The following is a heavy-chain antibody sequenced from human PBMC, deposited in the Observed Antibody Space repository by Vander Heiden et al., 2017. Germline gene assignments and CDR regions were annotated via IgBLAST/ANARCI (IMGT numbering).Heavy chain of an antibody. CDR1: GGSISSSSDY. CDR3: TSIGWNGDY. D-gene: IGHD1-1*01. Sequence: QLQLPESVPGLVKPSETLSPTCTVSGGSISSSSDYWGWIRQPPGKGLEWIGSMYYGGSSYYNPSLKSRLSISVDTSKNQFSLKLSSATAADTAVYYCTSIGWNGDYWGQGTLVAVSS. V-gene: IGHV4-39*01. CDR2: MYYGGSS. J-gene: IGHJ4*02.